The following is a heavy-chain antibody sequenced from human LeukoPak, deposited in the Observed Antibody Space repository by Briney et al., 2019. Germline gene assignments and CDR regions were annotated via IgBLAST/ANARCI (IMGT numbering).Heavy chain of an antibody. CDR3: ARVMIPRRTYYYYMDV. CDR1: GGSISSSSYY. CDR2: IYYSGST. V-gene: IGHV4-39*07. J-gene: IGHJ6*03. D-gene: IGHD3-22*01. Sequence: SETLSLTCTVSGGSISSSSYYWGWIRQPPGKGLEWIGSIYYSGSTYYNPSLKSRVTISVDTSKNQFSLKLSSVTAAVTAVYYCARVMIPRRTYYYYMDVWGKGTTVTVSS.